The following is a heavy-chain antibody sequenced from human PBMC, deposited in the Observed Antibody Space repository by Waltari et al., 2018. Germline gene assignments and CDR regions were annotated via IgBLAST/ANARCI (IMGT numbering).Heavy chain of an antibody. D-gene: IGHD3-9*01. Sequence: QVQLQQWGAGLLKHSETLSLTCAVYGGSFSGYYWSWLRQPPGKGLEWIGEINHSGSTNYNPSLKSRVTISVDTSKNQFSLKLSSVTAADTAVYYCARVSYYRILTGYYITPHDYWGQGTLVTVSS. CDR1: GGSFSGYY. J-gene: IGHJ4*02. CDR2: INHSGST. V-gene: IGHV4-34*01. CDR3: ARVSYYRILTGYYITPHDY.